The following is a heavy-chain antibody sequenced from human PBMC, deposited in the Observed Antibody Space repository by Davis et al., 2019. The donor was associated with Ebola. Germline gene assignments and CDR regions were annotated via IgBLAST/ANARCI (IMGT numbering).Heavy chain of an antibody. V-gene: IGHV3-15*01. D-gene: IGHD3-10*01. CDR1: GFTFSNAW. CDR2: IKSKTDGGTT. J-gene: IGHJ5*02. Sequence: PGGSLRLSCAASGFTFSNAWMSWVRQAPGKGLEWVGRIKSKTDGGTTDYAAPVKGRFTISRDDSKNTLYLQMNSLKTEDTAVYYCTTDWPFTRGDWWFDPWGQGTLVTVSS. CDR3: TTDWPFTRGDWWFDP.